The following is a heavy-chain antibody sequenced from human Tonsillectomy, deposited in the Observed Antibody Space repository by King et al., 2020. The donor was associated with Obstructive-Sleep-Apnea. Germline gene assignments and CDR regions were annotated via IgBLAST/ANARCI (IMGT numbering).Heavy chain of an antibody. D-gene: IGHD3-22*01. V-gene: IGHV1-8*01. Sequence: VQLVESGAEVKKPGASVKVSCKASGYTFTNYDINWVRQATGQGLEWMGWMNCHTGHTGYTQKFQGRVTMTRDTSPNTAYMELNSLTSDDTAVFFCRRRRVYDSSGHYYPRDGFDLWGQGTMVTVSS. CDR3: RRRRVYDSSGHYYPRDGFDL. CDR1: GYTFTNYD. CDR2: MNCHTGHT. J-gene: IGHJ3*01.